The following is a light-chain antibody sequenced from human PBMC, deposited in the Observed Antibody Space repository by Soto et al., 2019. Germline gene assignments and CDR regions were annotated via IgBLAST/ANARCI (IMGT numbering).Light chain of an antibody. CDR3: QSYDSSLSAVV. CDR1: SSNIGAGYD. CDR2: GNS. Sequence: QSVLTQPPSVSGAPGQRVTISCTGSSSNIGAGYDVHWYQQLPGTAPKLLIYGNSNRPSGVPDRFSGSKSGTSASLAITGLQAEXXADYYCQSYDSSLSAVVFGGGTKL. J-gene: IGLJ2*01. V-gene: IGLV1-40*01.